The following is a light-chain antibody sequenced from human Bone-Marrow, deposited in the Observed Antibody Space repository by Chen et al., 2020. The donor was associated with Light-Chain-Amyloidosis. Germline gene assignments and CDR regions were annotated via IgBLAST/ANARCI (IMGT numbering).Light chain of an antibody. J-gene: IGKJ4*01. CDR2: GSS. Sequence: EIVLTQSPGTLSLSPGEGANLSCRASQAISSNYLTWYQQKLGQAPRLLIYGSSSRATGIPDRFTGSGSGTDFTLTVNRLEPEEFAMYYCQQYGTSPLTFGGGTKVEIK. CDR3: QQYGTSPLT. CDR1: QAISSNY. V-gene: IGKV3-20*01.